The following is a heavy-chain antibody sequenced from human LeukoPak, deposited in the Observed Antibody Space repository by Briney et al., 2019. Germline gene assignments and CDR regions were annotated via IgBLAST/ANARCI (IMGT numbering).Heavy chain of an antibody. J-gene: IGHJ5*02. V-gene: IGHV3-21*01. CDR1: GFTFSSYS. CDR3: ARDSLGGFDP. CDR2: ISSSSSYI. D-gene: IGHD3-10*01. Sequence: GALRLSCAASGFTFSSYSMNWVRQAPGKGLEWVSSISSSSSYIYYADSVKGRLTISRDNAKNSLYLQMNSLRAEDTAVYYCARDSLGGFDPWGQGTLVTVSS.